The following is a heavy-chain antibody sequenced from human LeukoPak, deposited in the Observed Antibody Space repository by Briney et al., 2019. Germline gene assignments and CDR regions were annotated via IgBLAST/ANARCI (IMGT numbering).Heavy chain of an antibody. J-gene: IGHJ4*02. CDR2: ISAYNGNT. CDR3: ARSLRPEGY. CDR1: GYNFTSYC. D-gene: IGHD3-16*01. V-gene: IGHV1-18*04. Sequence: GASVKVSCKATGYNFTSYCVHWVRQAPGQGLEWMGWISAYNGNTNYAQKLQGRVTMTTDTSTSTAYMELRSLRSDDTAVYYCARSLRPEGYWGQGTLVTVSS.